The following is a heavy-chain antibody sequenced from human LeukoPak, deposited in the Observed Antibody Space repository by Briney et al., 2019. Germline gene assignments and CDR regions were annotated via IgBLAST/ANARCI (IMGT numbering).Heavy chain of an antibody. Sequence: GGSLRLSCAASGLTFSSYSMNWVRQAPGKGLEWVSSISSSSSYIYYADSVKGRFTISRDNAKNSLHLQMNSLRAEDTAVYYCARDHTVDGLVFDYWGQGILVTVSS. CDR2: ISSSSSYI. CDR1: GLTFSSYS. J-gene: IGHJ4*02. CDR3: ARDHTVDGLVFDY. D-gene: IGHD6-19*01. V-gene: IGHV3-21*01.